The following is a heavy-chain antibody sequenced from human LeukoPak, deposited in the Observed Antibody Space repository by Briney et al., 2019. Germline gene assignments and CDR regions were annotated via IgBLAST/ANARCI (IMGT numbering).Heavy chain of an antibody. D-gene: IGHD1-26*01. CDR3: ARETRQRISAFDY. J-gene: IGHJ4*02. Sequence: SETLSLTCTVSGGSISSYYWSWIRQSPGKGLEWIGYIYYTGTTNYNPSLKSRVTISVDMSKNHFSLRLSSVTAADTAVYYCARETRQRISAFDYWGQGTLVTVSS. CDR2: IYYTGTT. CDR1: GGSISSYY. V-gene: IGHV4-59*01.